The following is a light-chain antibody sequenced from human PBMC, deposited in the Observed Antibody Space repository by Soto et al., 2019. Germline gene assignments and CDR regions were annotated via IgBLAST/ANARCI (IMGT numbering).Light chain of an antibody. CDR1: QSVTSIY. CDR2: GTS. Sequence: TQSPGTLSLSPGERATLSCRAVQSVTSIYLAWYQQKPGQAPRLLIYGTSFRASGIPDRFRGSGSGTDFTLTISSLEPEDSAVYYCQHSSTSPWPFGQGTKVEIK. J-gene: IGKJ1*01. V-gene: IGKV3-20*01. CDR3: QHSSTSPWP.